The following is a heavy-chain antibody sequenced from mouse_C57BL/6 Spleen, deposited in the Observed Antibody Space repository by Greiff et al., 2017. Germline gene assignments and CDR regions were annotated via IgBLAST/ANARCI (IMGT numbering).Heavy chain of an antibody. V-gene: IGHV1-26*01. Sequence: EVQLQQSGPELVKPGASVKISCKASGYTFTDYYMNWVKQSHGKSLEWIGDINPNNGGTSYNQKFKGKATLTVDKSSSTAYMELRSLTSEDSAVYYCAREAAQANYWGQGTTLTVSS. CDR3: AREAAQANY. J-gene: IGHJ2*01. CDR1: GYTFTDYY. D-gene: IGHD3-2*02. CDR2: INPNNGGT.